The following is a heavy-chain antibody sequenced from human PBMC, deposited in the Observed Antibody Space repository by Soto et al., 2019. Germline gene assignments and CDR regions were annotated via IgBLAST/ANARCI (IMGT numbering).Heavy chain of an antibody. V-gene: IGHV4-59*08. CDR2: IYYSGST. CDR1: GGSISSYY. CDR3: ARHPSGYSTPWHYFDY. J-gene: IGHJ4*02. D-gene: IGHD6-13*01. Sequence: PSETLSLTCTVSGGSISSYYWSWIRQPPGKGLEWIGYIYYSGSTNYNPSLKSRVTISVDTSKNQFSLKLSSVTAADTAVYYCARHPSGYSTPWHYFDYWGQGTLVTVSS.